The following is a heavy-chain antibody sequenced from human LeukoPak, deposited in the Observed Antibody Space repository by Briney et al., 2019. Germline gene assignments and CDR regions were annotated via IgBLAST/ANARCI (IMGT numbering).Heavy chain of an antibody. CDR3: ARDPDYYDSSGYSVYYYYGMDV. CDR2: IWYDGSNK. CDR1: GFTFSSYG. D-gene: IGHD3-22*01. V-gene: IGHV3-33*01. J-gene: IGHJ6*02. Sequence: AGGSLRLSCAASGFTFSSYGMHWVRQAPGKGLEWVAVIWYDGSNKYYADSVKGRFTISRDNSKNTLYLQMNSLRAEDTAVYYCARDPDYYDSSGYSVYYYYGMDVWGQGTTVTVSS.